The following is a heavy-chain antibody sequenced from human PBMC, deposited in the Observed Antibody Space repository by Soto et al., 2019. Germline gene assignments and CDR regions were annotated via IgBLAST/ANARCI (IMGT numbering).Heavy chain of an antibody. CDR3: AWSIFYYGMAV. J-gene: IGHJ6*02. V-gene: IGHV5-51*01. CDR1: GYSFTNYW. CDR2: IYPGDSDT. Sequence: LGESLRVSYTTSGYSFTNYWIGWVRQMPGKGTEWMGIIYPGDSDTRYSPSFQGQVTISADKSTSTAYLLWSSLKASDTAIYFCAWSIFYYGMAVWGQGTTVTLSS.